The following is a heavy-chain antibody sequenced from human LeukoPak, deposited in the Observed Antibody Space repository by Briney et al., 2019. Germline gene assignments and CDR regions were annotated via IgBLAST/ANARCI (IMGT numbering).Heavy chain of an antibody. CDR2: IIPILGIA. CDR3: ARDKDSSFGDY. V-gene: IGHV1-69*04. J-gene: IGHJ4*02. CDR1: GGTFSSYA. D-gene: IGHD6-19*01. Sequence: SVKVSCKASGGTFSSYAISWVRQAPGQGLEWMGRIIPILGIANYAQKFQGRVTITADKSTSTAYMELSSLRSEDTAVYYCARDKDSSFGDYWGQGTLVTVSS.